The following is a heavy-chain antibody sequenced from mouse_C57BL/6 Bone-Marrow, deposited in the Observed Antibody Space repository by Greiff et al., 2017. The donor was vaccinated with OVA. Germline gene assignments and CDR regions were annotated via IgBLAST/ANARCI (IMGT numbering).Heavy chain of an antibody. J-gene: IGHJ3*01. Sequence: EVQLVESGGGLVKPGGSLKLSCAASGFTFSDYGMHWVRQAPEKGLEWVAYISSGSSTIYYADTVKGRFTISRDNAKNTLFLQMTSLRSEDTAMYYCARPRDGYYGWFAYWGQGTLVTVSA. CDR2: ISSGSSTI. V-gene: IGHV5-17*01. D-gene: IGHD2-3*01. CDR3: ARPRDGYYGWFAY. CDR1: GFTFSDYG.